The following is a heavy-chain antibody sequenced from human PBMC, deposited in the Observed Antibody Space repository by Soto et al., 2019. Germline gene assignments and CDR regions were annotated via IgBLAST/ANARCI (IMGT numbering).Heavy chain of an antibody. J-gene: IGHJ3*02. D-gene: IGHD6-13*01. CDR3: ASGTSEETFDI. Sequence: EVQLVESGGGLVQPGGSLRLSCAASGFTFSSYSMNWVRQAPGKGLEGVSYISSSSGTIYYGDSVKGRVPISRDKPKNSLYLHMNSLRAEDTAVYYCASGTSEETFDIWGQGTMVTVSS. V-gene: IGHV3-48*01. CDR1: GFTFSSYS. CDR2: ISSSSGTI.